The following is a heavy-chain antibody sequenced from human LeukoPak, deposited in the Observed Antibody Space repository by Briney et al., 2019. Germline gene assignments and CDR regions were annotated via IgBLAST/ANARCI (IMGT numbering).Heavy chain of an antibody. CDR3: AGGYSGYDLIYWFDP. Sequence: SETLSLTCTVSGGSVSSGSYYWSWIRQPPGKGLEWIGSIYFSGSTYYNPSLKSRVTISVDTSKNHFSLKLSSVTAADTAMYYCAGGYSGYDLIYWFDPWGQGTLVTVSS. D-gene: IGHD5-12*01. V-gene: IGHV4-39*02. CDR1: GGSVSSGSYY. J-gene: IGHJ5*02. CDR2: IYFSGST.